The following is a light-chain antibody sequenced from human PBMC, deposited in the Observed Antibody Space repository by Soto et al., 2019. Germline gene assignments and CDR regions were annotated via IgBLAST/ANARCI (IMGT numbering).Light chain of an antibody. J-gene: IGLJ3*02. CDR2: DVS. CDR1: SSDVGGYNY. Sequence: QSALTQPPSVSGSPGQSITISCTGTSSDVGGYNYVSWYQQHPGKAPKLMIYDVSNRPSGVSNRFSGSKSGNTASLTISGLQAEDEADYYCSSYTSSSNWVFGGGTKLTVL. CDR3: SSYTSSSNWV. V-gene: IGLV2-14*01.